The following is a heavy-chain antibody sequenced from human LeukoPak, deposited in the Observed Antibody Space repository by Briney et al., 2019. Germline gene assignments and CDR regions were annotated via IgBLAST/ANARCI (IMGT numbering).Heavy chain of an antibody. Sequence: GGSLRLSCAASGFTFSSYGMHWVRQAPGRGLEWVAVIWYDGSNKYYADSVKGRFTISRDNSKNTLYLQMNSLRAGDTAVYYCARFSLTSSWSPFDYWGQGTLVTVSS. CDR2: IWYDGSNK. CDR3: ARFSLTSSWSPFDY. J-gene: IGHJ4*02. V-gene: IGHV3-33*01. D-gene: IGHD6-13*01. CDR1: GFTFSSYG.